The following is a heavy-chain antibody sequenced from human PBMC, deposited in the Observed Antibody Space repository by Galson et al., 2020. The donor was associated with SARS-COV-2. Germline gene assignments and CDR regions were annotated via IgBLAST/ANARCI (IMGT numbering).Heavy chain of an antibody. V-gene: IGHV4-59*01. J-gene: IGHJ4*02. D-gene: IGHD1-26*01. CDR1: GDSISNYY. CDR2: IYYTGSA. Sequence: SQTLSLTCTVSGDSISNYYRSWIRQPPGKGLEYIGYIYYTGSANYNPSLKSRVTIIVDTSKNQFSLKLTSVTAADTAVYYCARSRGAYWGQGTLVTVSS. CDR3: ARSRGAY.